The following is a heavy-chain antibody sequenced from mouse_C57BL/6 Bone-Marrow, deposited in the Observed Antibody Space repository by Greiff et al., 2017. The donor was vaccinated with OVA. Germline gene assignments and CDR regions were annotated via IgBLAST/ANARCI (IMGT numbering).Heavy chain of an antibody. CDR1: EYEFPSHD. CDR3: ARQTGTWGGAMDY. Sequence: EVKLVESGGGLVQPGESLKLSCESNEYEFPSHDMSWVRKTPEKRLELVAAITSDGASTYYPDTMERRFIISRDNTKKTLYLQMSSLRSEDTALYYCARQTGTWGGAMDYWGQGTSVTVSS. V-gene: IGHV5-2*01. D-gene: IGHD4-1*01. CDR2: ITSDGAST. J-gene: IGHJ4*01.